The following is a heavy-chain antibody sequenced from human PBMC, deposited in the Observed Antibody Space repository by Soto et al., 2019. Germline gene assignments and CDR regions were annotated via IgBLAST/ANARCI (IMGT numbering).Heavy chain of an antibody. CDR2: ISGSGGST. J-gene: IGHJ4*02. V-gene: IGHV3-23*01. CDR3: AKDHSGSYAGTFDC. D-gene: IGHD1-26*01. Sequence: GGSLRLSCAACRFSFSSYAMSWVRQAPGKGLEWVSAISGSGGSTYYADSLKGRFTISRDNSKNTLYLQMNSLRAEDTAVYYCAKDHSGSYAGTFDCWGQGTLVTVSS. CDR1: RFSFSSYA.